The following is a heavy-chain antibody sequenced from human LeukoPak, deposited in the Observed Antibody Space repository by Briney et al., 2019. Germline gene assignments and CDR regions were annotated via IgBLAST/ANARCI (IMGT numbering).Heavy chain of an antibody. V-gene: IGHV1-18*04. J-gene: IGHJ4*02. CDR1: GYTFTSYG. CDR3: ARDQFILGYCSGGSCPFDY. CDR2: ISAYNGNT. Sequence: ASVKVSCKASGYTFTSYGISWVRQAPGQGLEWMGWISAYNGNTNYAQKLQGRVTMTTDTSTSTAYMELRSLRSDDTAVYYCARDQFILGYCSGGSCPFDYWGQGTLVTVSS. D-gene: IGHD2-15*01.